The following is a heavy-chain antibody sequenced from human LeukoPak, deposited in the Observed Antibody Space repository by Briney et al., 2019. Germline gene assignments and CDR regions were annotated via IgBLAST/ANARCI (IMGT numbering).Heavy chain of an antibody. CDR2: FDPEDGET. J-gene: IGHJ4*02. CDR1: GYTLTELS. D-gene: IGHD2-2*02. Sequence: ASVKVPFKVSGYTLTELSMHWVRPAPGKGLEWMGGFDPEDGETIYAQKFQGRVTMTEDTSTDTAYMELSSLRSEDTAVYYCATDLLCSSTSCYIEWGQGTLVTVSS. CDR3: ATDLLCSSTSCYIE. V-gene: IGHV1-24*01.